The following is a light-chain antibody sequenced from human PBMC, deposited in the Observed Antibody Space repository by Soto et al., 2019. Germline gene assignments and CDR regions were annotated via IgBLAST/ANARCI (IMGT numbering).Light chain of an antibody. CDR2: DVS. CDR1: SSDVGGYNY. Sequence: QSVLTQPRSVSGSPGQSVTISCTGTSSDVGGYNYVSWYQQHPGKAPKLMIYDVSKRPSGVPDRFSGSKSGNTASLTISGIQAEDEAEYYCCSYAGSYTYVFGTGTKVTVL. CDR3: CSYAGSYTYV. J-gene: IGLJ1*01. V-gene: IGLV2-11*01.